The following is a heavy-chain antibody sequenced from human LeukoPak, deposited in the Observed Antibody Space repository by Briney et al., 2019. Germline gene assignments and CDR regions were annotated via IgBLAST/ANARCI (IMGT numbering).Heavy chain of an antibody. D-gene: IGHD3-10*01. CDR1: GGSFSGYY. CDR2: INHSGST. CDR3: ARRVGRWFGERAYYYNYMDV. Sequence: SETLSLTCAVYGGSFSGYYWSWIRQPPGKGLEWIGEINHSGSTKYSPSLKSRVTISVDTSKNQFSLKLSSVTAADTAVYYCARRVGRWFGERAYYYNYMDVWGKGTTVTISS. V-gene: IGHV4-34*01. J-gene: IGHJ6*03.